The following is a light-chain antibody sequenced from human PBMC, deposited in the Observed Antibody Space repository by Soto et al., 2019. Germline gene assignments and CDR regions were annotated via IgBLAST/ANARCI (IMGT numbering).Light chain of an antibody. CDR2: GAS. CDR1: QSVSSSY. Sequence: EIVLTQSPGTLSLSPGERATLSCRASQSVSSSYLAWYQQKPGQAPRLLIYGASSRATGIPDRXXXSXXGXXXXXXXXXXEPEDFAVYYCQQYGSSSYTFGQGTKLEIK. CDR3: QQYGSSSYT. V-gene: IGKV3-20*01. J-gene: IGKJ2*01.